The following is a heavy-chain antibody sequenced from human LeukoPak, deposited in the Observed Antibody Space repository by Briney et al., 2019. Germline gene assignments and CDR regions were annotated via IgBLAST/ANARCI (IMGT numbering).Heavy chain of an antibody. J-gene: IGHJ3*02. CDR3: ARGGGGDEPYDAFDI. D-gene: IGHD3-16*01. CDR2: IYHSGST. Sequence: SETLSLTCTVSGGSINNYYWIWIRQPPGKGLEWIGYIYHSGSTYYNPSLKSRVTISVDRSKNQFSLKLSSVTAADTAVYYCARGGGGDEPYDAFDIWGQGTMVTVSS. V-gene: IGHV4-59*12. CDR1: GGSINNYY.